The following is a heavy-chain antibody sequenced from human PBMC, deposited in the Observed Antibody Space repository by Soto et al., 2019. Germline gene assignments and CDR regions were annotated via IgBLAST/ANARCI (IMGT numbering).Heavy chain of an antibody. CDR1: GYSFTSYW. J-gene: IGHJ6*04. Sequence: GESLKISCKGSGYSFTSYWIGWVRQMPGKGLAWMGIIYPGDSDTRYSPSFQGQVTISADKSISTAYLQWSSLKASDTAMYYCARNRPAPPSKYGMGVWGKGTTVTVSS. CDR2: IYPGDSDT. V-gene: IGHV5-51*01. CDR3: ARNRPAPPSKYGMGV.